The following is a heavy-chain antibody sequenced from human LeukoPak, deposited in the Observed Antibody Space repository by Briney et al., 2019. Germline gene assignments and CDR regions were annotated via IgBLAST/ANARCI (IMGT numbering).Heavy chain of an antibody. CDR1: GFTLSSYT. CDR3: AKGRLVVTATDY. V-gene: IGHV3-23*01. Sequence: GGSLRLSCAASGFTLSSYTMTWVRQAPGKGLEWVSTISTNGGSTYYADSVKGRFTISRDNSKNMLHLQMNSLRAEDTAVYYCAKGRLVVTATDYWGQGTLVTVSS. CDR2: ISTNGGST. D-gene: IGHD2-15*01. J-gene: IGHJ4*02.